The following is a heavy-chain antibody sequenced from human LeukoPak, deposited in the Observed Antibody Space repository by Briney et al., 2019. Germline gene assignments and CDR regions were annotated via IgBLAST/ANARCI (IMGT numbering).Heavy chain of an antibody. V-gene: IGHV3-30*18. J-gene: IGHJ4*02. CDR3: AKDGDY. CDR1: GFTFSSYG. Sequence: PGGSLRLSCAASGFTFSSYGMHWVRQAPGKGLEWVAVISYDGSNKYYADSVKGRFTISRDNSKNTLYLQMNSLRAEDTAVYHCAKDGDYWGQGTLVTVSS. CDR2: ISYDGSNK.